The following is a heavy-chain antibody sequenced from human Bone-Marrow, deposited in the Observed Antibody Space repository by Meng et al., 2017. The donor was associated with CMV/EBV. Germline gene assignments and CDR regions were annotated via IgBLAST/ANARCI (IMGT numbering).Heavy chain of an antibody. J-gene: IGHJ6*01. CDR2: IRYDGSNK. CDR1: GFTFSSYG. D-gene: IGHD3-3*01. Sequence: GGSLRLSCAASGFTFSSYGMHWVRQAPGKGLEWVAFIRYDGSNKYYADSVKGRFTISRDNSKNTLYLQMNSLRAEDTAVYYCAKVAYELDYYYGMDVWGQGTTVTGSS. CDR3: AKVAYELDYYYGMDV. V-gene: IGHV3-30*02.